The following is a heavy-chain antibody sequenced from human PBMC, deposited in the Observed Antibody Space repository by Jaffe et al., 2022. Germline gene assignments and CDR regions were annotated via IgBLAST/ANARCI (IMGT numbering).Heavy chain of an antibody. J-gene: IGHJ5*02. V-gene: IGHV4-59*01. CDR2: IYYSGST. CDR3: ARDIHYYGSGSYQYNWFDP. D-gene: IGHD3-10*01. Sequence: QVQLQESGPGLVKPSETLSLTCTVSGGSISSYYWSWIRQPPGKGLEWIGYIYYSGSTNYNPSLKSRVTISVDTSKNQFSLKLSSVTAADTAVYYCARDIHYYGSGSYQYNWFDPWGQGTLVTVSS. CDR1: GGSISSYY.